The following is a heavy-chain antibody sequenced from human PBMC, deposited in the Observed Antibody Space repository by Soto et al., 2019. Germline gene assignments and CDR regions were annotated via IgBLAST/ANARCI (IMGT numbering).Heavy chain of an antibody. CDR1: GYTFTGYY. CDR3: ASTGNYGSGTSFRADY. V-gene: IGHV1-2*02. D-gene: IGHD3-10*01. Sequence: ASVKVSCKASGYTFTGYYVHWVRQAPGQGLEWMGWINPNSGGTIYPQKFQGRVTMTRDTSISTAYMELRSLRFDDTAVYYCASTGNYGSGTSFRADYWGQGTLVTVSS. J-gene: IGHJ4*02. CDR2: INPNSGGT.